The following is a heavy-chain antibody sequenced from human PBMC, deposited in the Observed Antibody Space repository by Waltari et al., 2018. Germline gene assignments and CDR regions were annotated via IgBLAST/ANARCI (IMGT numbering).Heavy chain of an antibody. Sequence: VQLLESGGGLVQPGGSLRLSCAASGFTFSNYAMSWVRQAPGKGLEWVSAISGSGGSTYYADSVKGRFTISRDNSKNTLYLQMNSLRAEDTAVYYCAKAGTRFLGELLRRYYYYGMDVWGQGTTVTVSS. CDR3: AKAGTRFLGELLRRYYYYGMDV. CDR1: GFTFSNYA. CDR2: ISGSGGST. V-gene: IGHV3-23*01. J-gene: IGHJ6*02. D-gene: IGHD1-26*01.